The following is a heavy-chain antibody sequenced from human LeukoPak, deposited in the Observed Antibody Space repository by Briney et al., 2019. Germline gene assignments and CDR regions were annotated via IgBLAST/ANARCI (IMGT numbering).Heavy chain of an antibody. V-gene: IGHV3-48*03. CDR1: GFTFSSYE. CDR2: ISSSGSII. CDR3: ARAVVVTATTNYSYCMDV. D-gene: IGHD2-21*02. Sequence: GGSLRLSCAASGFTFSSYEMNWVRQAPGKGLEWVSYISSSGSIIYYADSVKGRFTISRDNAKNSLYLQMNSLRAEDTAVYYCARAVVVTATTNYSYCMDVWGQGTTVTVSS. J-gene: IGHJ6*02.